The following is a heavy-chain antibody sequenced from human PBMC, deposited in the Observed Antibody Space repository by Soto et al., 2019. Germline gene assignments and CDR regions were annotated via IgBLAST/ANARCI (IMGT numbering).Heavy chain of an antibody. D-gene: IGHD6-13*01. CDR1: GGASSSRC. J-gene: IGHJ3*02. V-gene: IGHV4-59*08. CDR3: ARPGTRRAFDI. CDR2: IYYSGST. Sequence: SQTLCLTCSGAGGASSSRCSRWIRQPPGKGLEWIGYIYYSGSTNYNPSLKSRVTISVDTSKNQFSLKLSSVTAADTAVYYCARPGTRRAFDIWGQGTMVTVSS.